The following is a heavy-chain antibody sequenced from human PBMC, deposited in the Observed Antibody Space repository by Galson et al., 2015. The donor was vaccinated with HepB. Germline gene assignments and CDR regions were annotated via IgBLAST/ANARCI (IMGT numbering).Heavy chain of an antibody. CDR3: ARGVKGITWNYYYSMDV. CDR2: IKQDGSDK. CDR1: EFTFSNYW. V-gene: IGHV3-7*03. D-gene: IGHD3-16*01. J-gene: IGHJ6*02. Sequence: SLRLSCAASEFTFSNYWMSWVRQAPGKGLEWVANIKQDGSDKYYVDSVKGRFTISRDNAKNSLYLQMNSLRAEDTAVYYCARGVKGITWNYYYSMDVWGQGTTVTVSS.